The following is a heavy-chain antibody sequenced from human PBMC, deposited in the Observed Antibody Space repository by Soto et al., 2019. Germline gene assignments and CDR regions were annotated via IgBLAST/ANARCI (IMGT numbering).Heavy chain of an antibody. CDR3: ARATYDSSTYYLDY. D-gene: IGHD3-22*01. J-gene: IGHJ4*02. V-gene: IGHV4-30-4*01. CDR2: IYYTGNT. CDR1: GASISGGDYY. Sequence: QVQLQESGPGLVKPSQTLSLTCTVSGASISGGDYYWTWIRQPPGKGLEWTGSIYYTGNTYSNPSLXXXLXXSVDPSNNQFALRLTSVTAPDTAIYYCARATYDSSTYYLDYWGQGTLVTVSS.